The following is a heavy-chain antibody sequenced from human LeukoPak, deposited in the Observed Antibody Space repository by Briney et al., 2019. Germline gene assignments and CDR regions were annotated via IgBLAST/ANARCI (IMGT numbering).Heavy chain of an antibody. CDR3: AKDRTQSRDYLDC. V-gene: IGHV3-33*06. Sequence: GGSLRLSCAASGFTFSGYGMHWVRQAPGKGLEWVAAIWYDGSNKDYADSVKGRFTISRDNSKNTLYLQMNSLRAEDTAVYYCAKDRTQSRDYLDCWGRGTLVTVSS. CDR1: GFTFSGYG. CDR2: IWYDGSNK. J-gene: IGHJ4*02.